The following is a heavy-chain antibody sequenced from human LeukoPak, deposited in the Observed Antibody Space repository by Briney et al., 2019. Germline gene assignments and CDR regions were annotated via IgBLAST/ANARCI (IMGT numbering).Heavy chain of an antibody. D-gene: IGHD3-22*01. Sequence: SETLSLTCTVSGGSISNYYWSWIRQPPGKGLEWIGYIFYSGSTNYNPSLKSRLTISVGTSKNQFSLKLSSVTAADTAVYYCARHYDSSGYWYYFDYWGQGTLVTVSS. V-gene: IGHV4-59*08. CDR3: ARHYDSSGYWYYFDY. J-gene: IGHJ4*02. CDR1: GGSISNYY. CDR2: IFYSGST.